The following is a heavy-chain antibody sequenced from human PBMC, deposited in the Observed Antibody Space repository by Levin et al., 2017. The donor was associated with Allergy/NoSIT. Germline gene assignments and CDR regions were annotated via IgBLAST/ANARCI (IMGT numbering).Heavy chain of an antibody. CDR2: ISNSGTYS. V-gene: IGHV3-11*03. Sequence: GGSLRLSCAASGFTFSDYYISWIRQAPGKGLEWVSYISNSGTYSNYADSVKGRFTISRDNAKRSVYLQMNTLRVDDTAVYYCASRIRELGTFWYFDLWGRGTLVTVSS. CDR1: GFTFSDYY. D-gene: IGHD7-27*01. CDR3: ASRIRELGTFWYFDL. J-gene: IGHJ2*01.